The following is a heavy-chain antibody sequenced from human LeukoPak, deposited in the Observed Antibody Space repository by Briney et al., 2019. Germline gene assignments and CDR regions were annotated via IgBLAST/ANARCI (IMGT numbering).Heavy chain of an antibody. Sequence: PGGSLRLSCAASGFTFSSYGMHWVRQAPGKGLEWVTLIRYDGSNKYYADSVKGRFTISRDNSKKILYLQMNSLRAEDTAVYYCAKDGNIAAAGTYYYYMDVWGRGTTVTVSS. CDR1: GFTFSSYG. CDR3: AKDGNIAAAGTYYYYMDV. J-gene: IGHJ6*03. V-gene: IGHV3-30*02. CDR2: IRYDGSNK. D-gene: IGHD6-13*01.